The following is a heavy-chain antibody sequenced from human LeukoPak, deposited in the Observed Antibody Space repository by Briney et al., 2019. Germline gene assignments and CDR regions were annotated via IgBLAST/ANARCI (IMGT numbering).Heavy chain of an antibody. CDR2: INHSGST. D-gene: IGHD5-18*01. CDR3: ARDFTRNSYAVAEFFHP. Sequence: SETLSLTCAVYGGSFSGYYWSWIRQPPGKGLEWIGEINHSGSTNYNPSLKSRVTISVDTSKNQFYLRLSSVTAADTAIYYCARDFTRNSYAVAEFFHPWGQGPLDSVSS. J-gene: IGHJ1*01. CDR1: GGSFSGYY. V-gene: IGHV4-34*01.